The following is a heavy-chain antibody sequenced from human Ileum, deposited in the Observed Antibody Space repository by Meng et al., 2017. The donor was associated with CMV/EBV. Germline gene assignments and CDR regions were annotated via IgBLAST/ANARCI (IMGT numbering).Heavy chain of an antibody. V-gene: IGHV3-66*01. CDR2: IHKGTTT. Sequence: VKLXESGGGLVQXXGSLRLSCAXXGFTFSTNYLSWVRQAPGKGLEWVSTIHKGTTTYYADSVKGRFTLAGDSSKNSVYLQMNSLRVEDTAIYYCVRGVFHNVWGQGTLVTVSS. CDR1: GFTFSTNY. CDR3: VRGVFHNV. D-gene: IGHD1-1*01. J-gene: IGHJ4*02.